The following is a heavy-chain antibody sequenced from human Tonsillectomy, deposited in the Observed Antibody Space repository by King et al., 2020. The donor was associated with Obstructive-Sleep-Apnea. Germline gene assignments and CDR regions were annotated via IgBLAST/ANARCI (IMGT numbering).Heavy chain of an antibody. D-gene: IGHD3-22*01. CDR3: ARAKLSDYYDRRYYFDY. J-gene: IGHJ4*02. Sequence: VQLVESGAEVKKPGASVKVSCKASGYTFTSYGISWVRQAPGQGLEWMGWISAYNGNTNYAQKLHGRVTMTTEPSTSTAYMEPRSRGSDDTAVYYCARAKLSDYYDRRYYFDYWGQGTLVTVSS. CDR2: ISAYNGNT. V-gene: IGHV1-18*04. CDR1: GYTFTSYG.